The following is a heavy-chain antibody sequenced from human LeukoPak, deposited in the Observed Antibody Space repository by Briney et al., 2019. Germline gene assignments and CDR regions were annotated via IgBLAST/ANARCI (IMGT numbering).Heavy chain of an antibody. J-gene: IGHJ6*03. Sequence: GGSLRLSCAASGFTFSSYSMNWVRQAPGKGLEWVSSISSSSSYIYYADSVKGRFTISRDNAKNSLYLQMNSLRAEDTAVYYCARDYDDDSSSYYNYYYYYMDVWGKGTTVTVSS. CDR3: ARDYDDDSSSYYNYYYYYMDV. D-gene: IGHD3-22*01. CDR1: GFTFSSYS. CDR2: ISSSSSYI. V-gene: IGHV3-21*01.